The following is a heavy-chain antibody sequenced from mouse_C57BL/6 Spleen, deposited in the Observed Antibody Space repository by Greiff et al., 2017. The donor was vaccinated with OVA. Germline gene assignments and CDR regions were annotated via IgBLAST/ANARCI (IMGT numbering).Heavy chain of an antibody. Sequence: QVHVKQPGAELVRPGTSVKLSCKASGYTFTSYWMHWVKQRPGQGLEWIGVIDPSDSYTNYNQKFKGKATLTVDTSSSTAYMQLSSLTSEDSAVYYCARTTTVGGYFDVWGTGTTVTVSS. CDR2: IDPSDSYT. D-gene: IGHD1-1*01. CDR1: GYTFTSYW. V-gene: IGHV1-59*01. CDR3: ARTTTVGGYFDV. J-gene: IGHJ1*03.